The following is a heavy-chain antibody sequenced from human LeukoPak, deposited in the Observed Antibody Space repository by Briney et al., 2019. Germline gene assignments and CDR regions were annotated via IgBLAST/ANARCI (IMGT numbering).Heavy chain of an antibody. V-gene: IGHV4-59*08. J-gene: IGHJ4*02. CDR1: GGSIRSYF. CDR2: VYYSGST. Sequence: KPSETLSLTCTVSGGSIRSYFWSWIRQPPGKGREWIGYVYYSGSTNYNPSLKSRVTISVDTSKKQFSLKLSSVTAADTAVYYCARRPDGTSHFDYWGQGTLVTVSS. D-gene: IGHD6-6*01. CDR3: ARRPDGTSHFDY.